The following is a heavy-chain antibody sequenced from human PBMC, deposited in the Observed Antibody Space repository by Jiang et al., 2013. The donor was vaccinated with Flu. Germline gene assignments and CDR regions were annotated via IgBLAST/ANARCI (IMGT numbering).Heavy chain of an antibody. V-gene: IGHV4-34*01. CDR2: INHSGST. D-gene: IGHD4-17*01. CDR3: TIYGDYKRPFDY. CDR1: GGSFSGYY. J-gene: IGHJ4*02. Sequence: GLVKPSETLSLTCAVYGGSFSGYYWSWIRQPPGKGLEWIGEINHSGSTNYNPSLKSRVTISVDTSKNQFSLKLSSVTAADTAVYYCTIYGDYKRPFDYWGQGTLVTVSS.